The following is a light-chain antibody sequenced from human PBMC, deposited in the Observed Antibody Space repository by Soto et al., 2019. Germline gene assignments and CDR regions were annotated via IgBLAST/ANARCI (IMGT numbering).Light chain of an antibody. CDR2: ADD. J-gene: IGLJ2*01. CDR3: QSYHSSNVV. V-gene: IGLV6-57*02. CDR1: SGSIANNY. Sequence: NFMLTQPHSVSASPGKTVTISCTGSSGSIANNYVQWYQQRPGSAPTTVIYADDQRPSGVPDRFSGSIDSSSNSASLTISGLRTEDEADYYCQSYHSSNVVFGGGTKVTVL.